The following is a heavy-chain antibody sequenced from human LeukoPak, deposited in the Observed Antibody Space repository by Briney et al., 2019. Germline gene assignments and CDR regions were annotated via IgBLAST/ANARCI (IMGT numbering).Heavy chain of an antibody. D-gene: IGHD2-15*01. CDR3: AREDGYCSGGNCYSYFDS. V-gene: IGHV3-7*01. Sequence: PGGSLRLSCAASGFTFSHFWISWVRQAPGKGLEWVAYIKKTGSETYYVDSVRGRFTITRDNTRSSLFLQMYSLRAEDTAVYFCAREDGYCSGGNCYSYFDSWGQGALVTVSS. J-gene: IGHJ4*02. CDR2: IKKTGSET. CDR1: GFTFSHFW.